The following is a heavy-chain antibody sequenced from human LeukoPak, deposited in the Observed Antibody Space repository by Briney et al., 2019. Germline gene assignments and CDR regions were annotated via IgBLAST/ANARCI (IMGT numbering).Heavy chain of an antibody. CDR2: ISGSGGST. Sequence: GGSLRLSCAASGFTVSSNYMSWVRQVPGKGLEWVSAISGSGGSTYYADSVKGRFTISRDNSKYTLYLQMNSLRAEDTAVYYCAKDRSGSGSYYPDYWGQGTLVTVSS. V-gene: IGHV3-23*01. CDR3: AKDRSGSGSYYPDY. D-gene: IGHD3-10*01. J-gene: IGHJ4*02. CDR1: GFTVSSNY.